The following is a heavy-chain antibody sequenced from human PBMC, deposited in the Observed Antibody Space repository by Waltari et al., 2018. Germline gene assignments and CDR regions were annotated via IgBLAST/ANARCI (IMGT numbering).Heavy chain of an antibody. Sequence: QVQLQESGPGLVKPSETLSLTCAVSGGSISDSYYWNWIRQPPGKGLEWIGNIYGNSASTYYNPSLKSRVTISKDTSKNQFFLKLSSVTTADTAVYYCAGSFITVVDYWGQGVLVTVCS. CDR2: IYGNSAST. D-gene: IGHD3-22*01. J-gene: IGHJ4*02. CDR3: AGSFITVVDY. V-gene: IGHV4-38-2*01. CDR1: GGSISDSYY.